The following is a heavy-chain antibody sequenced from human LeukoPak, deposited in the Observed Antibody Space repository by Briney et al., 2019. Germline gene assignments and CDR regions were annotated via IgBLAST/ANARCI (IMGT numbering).Heavy chain of an antibody. J-gene: IGHJ4*02. CDR3: ARVADILTGHDY. Sequence: PSETLSLTCAVYGGSFSGYYWSWIRQPPGKGLEWIGEINHSGSTNYNPSLKSRVTISVDTSKNQFSLKLSSVTAADTAVYYCARVADILTGHDYWGQGTLVTVSS. V-gene: IGHV4-34*01. D-gene: IGHD3-9*01. CDR2: INHSGST. CDR1: GGSFSGYY.